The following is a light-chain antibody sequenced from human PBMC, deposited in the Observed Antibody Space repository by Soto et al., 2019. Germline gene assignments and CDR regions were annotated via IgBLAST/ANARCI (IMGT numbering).Light chain of an antibody. CDR2: DVS. J-gene: IGLJ1*01. Sequence: GSPGQSITISCTGTSSDVGGYNYVSWYQHHPGKAPKLMIYDVSNRPSGVSNRFSGSKSGNTASLTISGLQPEDEADYYCSSYTTSNTRQIVFGTGTKVTVL. CDR3: SSYTTSNTRQIV. CDR1: SSDVGGYNY. V-gene: IGLV2-14*03.